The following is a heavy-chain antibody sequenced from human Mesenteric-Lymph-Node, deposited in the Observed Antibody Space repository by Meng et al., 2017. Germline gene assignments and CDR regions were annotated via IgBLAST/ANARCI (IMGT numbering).Heavy chain of an antibody. Sequence: GELQEQGPGLVKPSQPLSLTCTVSGGSIRDYDYYWSWVRQHPGKGLECIGHMYYTGNTYYNPSLKSRVTMSVDTSKNQFSVKLTSVTAADTAIYFCARVYYDSSGLNWFDTWGQGTLVTVSS. CDR1: GGSIRDYDYY. CDR3: ARVYYDSSGLNWFDT. D-gene: IGHD3-22*01. CDR2: MYYTGNT. J-gene: IGHJ5*02. V-gene: IGHV4-31*03.